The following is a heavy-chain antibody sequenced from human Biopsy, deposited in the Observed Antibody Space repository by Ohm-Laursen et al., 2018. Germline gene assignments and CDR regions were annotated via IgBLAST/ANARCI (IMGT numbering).Heavy chain of an antibody. V-gene: IGHV1-2*02. CDR3: ARGRRHCSGTCSRWYFDL. J-gene: IGHJ2*01. CDR1: GYTFTAFS. Sequence: ASVKVSCKASGYTFTAFSVHWLRQAPGQGLEWMEWINPKSGDTDYPQNFQGRVSMTRDTSISTAYMDLSRLRSDDTAVYYCARGRRHCSGTCSRWYFDLWGRGTLVTVSS. CDR2: INPKSGDT. D-gene: IGHD2-2*01.